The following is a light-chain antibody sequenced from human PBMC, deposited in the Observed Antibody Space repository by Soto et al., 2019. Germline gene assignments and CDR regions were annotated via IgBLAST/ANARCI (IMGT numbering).Light chain of an antibody. V-gene: IGKV3-20*01. CDR3: QQYGSSPFT. J-gene: IGKJ3*01. CDR2: GAS. CDR1: QSVSSSY. Sequence: EIALTQSPGTLSLSPGERATLSCRASQSVSSSYLAWYQQKPGQAPRLLIYGASSRATGIPDRFSGSGSGTDFTLTISRLEPEYFAVYYCQQYGSSPFTFGPGTKVDIK.